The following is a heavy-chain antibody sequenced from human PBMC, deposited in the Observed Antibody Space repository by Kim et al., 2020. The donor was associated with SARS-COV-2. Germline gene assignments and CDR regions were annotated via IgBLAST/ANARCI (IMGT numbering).Heavy chain of an antibody. Sequence: YNPCRKSLVTITVDTTKNRFSLKLCSVTPADTAVYYCASDLMQPTSSFDYWGQGTLVTVSS. V-gene: IGHV4-31*01. CDR3: ASDLMQPTSSFDY. D-gene: IGHD3-9*01. J-gene: IGHJ4*02.